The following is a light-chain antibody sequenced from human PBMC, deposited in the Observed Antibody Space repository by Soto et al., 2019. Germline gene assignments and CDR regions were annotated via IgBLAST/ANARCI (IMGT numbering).Light chain of an antibody. CDR2: DAS. CDR1: QSVSSY. J-gene: IGKJ2*01. CDR3: QQRSNWPYT. Sequence: EIVLTQSPATLSLSPGERGTLSCRASQSVSSYLAWYHHKPGQAPRLLIDDASNRATGIPAKFSGSGSGTDFTLTISSLEPEDFPVYYCQQRSNWPYTFGQGTKLEIK. V-gene: IGKV3-11*01.